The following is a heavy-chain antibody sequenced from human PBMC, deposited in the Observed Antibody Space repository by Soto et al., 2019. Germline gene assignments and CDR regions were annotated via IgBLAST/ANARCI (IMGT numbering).Heavy chain of an antibody. CDR1: GGSFSNYA. D-gene: IGHD5-12*01. J-gene: IGHJ4*02. CDR3: AIDLLDGYNYEEYIDF. CDR2: FIPIFGSA. Sequence: QVQLVQSGAEVKKPGSSVKVSCKASGGSFSNYAISWVRQAPGQGLEWMGEFIPIFGSANYAEKFQDRVTITADESTSTAYMALSSLVSEATAVYYCAIDLLDGYNYEEYIDFWGQGTLVTVSS. V-gene: IGHV1-69*12.